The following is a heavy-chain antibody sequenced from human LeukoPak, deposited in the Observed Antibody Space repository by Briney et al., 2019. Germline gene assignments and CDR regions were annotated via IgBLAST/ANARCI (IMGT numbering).Heavy chain of an antibody. CDR1: GGSISSGSYY. CDR2: IYTSGST. CDR3: ARDSVAGYFDY. J-gene: IGHJ4*02. D-gene: IGHD6-19*01. Sequence: PSQTLSLTCTVSGGSISSGSYYWSWIRQPAGKGLEWIGRIYTSGSTNYNPSLKSRVTISVDKSKNQFSLKLSSVTAADTAVYYCARDSVAGYFDYWGQGTLVTVSS. V-gene: IGHV4-61*02.